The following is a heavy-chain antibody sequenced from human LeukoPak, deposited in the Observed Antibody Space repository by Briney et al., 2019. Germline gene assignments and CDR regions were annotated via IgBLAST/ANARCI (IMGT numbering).Heavy chain of an antibody. CDR1: GASISSSY. V-gene: IGHV4-59*08. CDR3: ARQDGEGWFDP. CDR2: IYYTGST. D-gene: IGHD4-17*01. J-gene: IGHJ5*02. Sequence: PSETLSLTCTVSGASISSSYWSWIRQPPGKGLEWIGYIYYTGSTNYNPSLRSRVNISVETSRNQFSLKLSSVTAADTAVYYCARQDGEGWFDPWGQGTLVTVSS.